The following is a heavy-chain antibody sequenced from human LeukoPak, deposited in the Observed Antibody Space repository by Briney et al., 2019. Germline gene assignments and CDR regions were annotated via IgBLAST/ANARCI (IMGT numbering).Heavy chain of an antibody. V-gene: IGHV3-30*18. J-gene: IGHJ4*02. CDR1: GFTFSSFG. CDR3: AKVDVVTAIDY. Sequence: PGGSLRLSCAASGFTFSSFGMHWVRQAPGKGLEWVAVISYDGSNKYYADSVKGRFTNSRDNSKNTLYLQMNSLRAEDTAVYYCAKVDVVTAIDYWGQGTLVTVSS. D-gene: IGHD2-21*02. CDR2: ISYDGSNK.